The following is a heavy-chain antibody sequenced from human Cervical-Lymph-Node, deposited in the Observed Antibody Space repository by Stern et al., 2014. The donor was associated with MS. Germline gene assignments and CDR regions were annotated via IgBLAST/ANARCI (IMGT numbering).Heavy chain of an antibody. Sequence: QVQLQQWGPGLVKPSETLSLTCSVSGGSISRSTYYWGWIRQPPGKGLEWIGSIYYSGTTYYNPSLKSRVTLDTSTNQFSLRLTSVTAADTAVYYCARHDGWLPHYWSQGTLVTVSS. D-gene: IGHD5-12*01. CDR3: ARHDGWLPHY. J-gene: IGHJ4*02. CDR2: IYYSGTT. V-gene: IGHV4-39*01. CDR1: GGSISRSTYY.